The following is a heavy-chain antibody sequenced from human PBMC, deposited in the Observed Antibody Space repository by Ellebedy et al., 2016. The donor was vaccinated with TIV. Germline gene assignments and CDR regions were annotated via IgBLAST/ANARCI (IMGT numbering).Heavy chain of an antibody. Sequence: MPSETLSLTCTVSGGSISPYYWSWIRQPPGKGLEWIGYIYYSGSTNYNPSLKSRVTISVDTSKNQFSLKLSSVTAADTAVYYCARYGDYGVDYWGQGTLVTVSS. CDR1: GGSISPYY. CDR3: ARYGDYGVDY. D-gene: IGHD4-17*01. CDR2: IYYSGST. V-gene: IGHV4-59*08. J-gene: IGHJ4*02.